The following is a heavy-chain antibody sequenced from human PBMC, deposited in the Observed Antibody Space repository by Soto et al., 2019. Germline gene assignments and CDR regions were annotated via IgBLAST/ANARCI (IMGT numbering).Heavy chain of an antibody. Sequence: ASVKVSCKASGGTFSTSSFVWVRQGPGQGLEWMGGIIPIFTRTNFAQKFQGRVTFSADESTRTTYMEPRSLTSEDTAIYYCARDVVRSTAGDSWGQGTLVTVSS. CDR2: IIPIFTRT. CDR3: ARDVVRSTAGDS. CDR1: GGTFSTSS. V-gene: IGHV1-69*13. D-gene: IGHD2-15*01. J-gene: IGHJ4*02.